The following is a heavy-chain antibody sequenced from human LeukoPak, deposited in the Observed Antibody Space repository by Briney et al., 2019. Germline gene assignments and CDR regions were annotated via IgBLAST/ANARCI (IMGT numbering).Heavy chain of an antibody. D-gene: IGHD3-16*02. Sequence: SETLSLTCAVYGGSFSSYYWSWIRQPPGKGLGWIGYIYYGGSTNYNPSLKSRVTISVDTSKNQFSLKLSSVTAADTAVYYCARHLRLGELSPFDYWGQGTLVTVSS. V-gene: IGHV4-59*01. J-gene: IGHJ4*02. CDR2: IYYGGST. CDR1: GGSFSSYY. CDR3: ARHLRLGELSPFDY.